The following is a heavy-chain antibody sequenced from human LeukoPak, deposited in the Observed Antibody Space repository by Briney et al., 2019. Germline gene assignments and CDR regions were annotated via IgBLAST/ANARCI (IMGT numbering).Heavy chain of an antibody. CDR3: ARTAFVHYFDY. V-gene: IGHV4-34*01. J-gene: IGHJ4*02. CDR2: TNHSGST. CDR1: GGSISGYY. Sequence: PSETLSLTCTVSGGSISGYYWSWIRQPPGKGLEWIGETNHSGSTNYNPSLKSRVTISVDTSKNQFSLKLSSVTAADTAVYYCARTAFVHYFDYWGQGTLVTVSS. D-gene: IGHD3-10*02.